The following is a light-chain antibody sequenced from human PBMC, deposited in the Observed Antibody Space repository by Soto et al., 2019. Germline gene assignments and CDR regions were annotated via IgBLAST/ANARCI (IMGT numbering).Light chain of an antibody. CDR1: SSDIGAYDY. J-gene: IGLJ3*02. CDR3: CSYTSSTSWV. CDR2: EAS. V-gene: IGLV2-14*01. Sequence: QSVLTQPASVSGSPGQSITISCTGTSSDIGAYDYVSWYQQHPGEAPQVMIYEASNRPSGVSNRFSGSKSGNTASLTISGLQAEDEADYYCCSYTSSTSWVFGGGTKVTVL.